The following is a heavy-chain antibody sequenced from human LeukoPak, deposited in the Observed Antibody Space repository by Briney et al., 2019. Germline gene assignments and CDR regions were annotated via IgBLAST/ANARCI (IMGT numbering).Heavy chain of an antibody. J-gene: IGHJ4*02. CDR1: GFTFSSYG. Sequence: GGSLRLSCATSGFTFSSYGMHWVRQAPGKGLEWVAVIWYDGSNKYYADSVKGRFTITRENAKNFLYLQMNSLRAGDTAIYYCARVSLGGNGFDYWGQGTLVTVSS. D-gene: IGHD4-23*01. V-gene: IGHV3-33*01. CDR2: IWYDGSNK. CDR3: ARVSLGGNGFDY.